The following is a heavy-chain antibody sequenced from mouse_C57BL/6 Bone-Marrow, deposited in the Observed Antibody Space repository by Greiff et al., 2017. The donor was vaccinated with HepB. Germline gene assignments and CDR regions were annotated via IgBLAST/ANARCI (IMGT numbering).Heavy chain of an antibody. V-gene: IGHV1-52*01. D-gene: IGHD1-1*01. CDR1: GYTFTSYW. CDR2: IDPSDSET. Sequence: QVQLQQPGAELVRPGSSVKLSCKASGYTFTSYWMHWVKQRPIQGLEWIGNIDPSDSETHYNQKFKDKATLTVDKSSSTAYMQLSSLTSEDSAVYYCARSGYGSSPPFAYWGQGTLVTVSA. J-gene: IGHJ3*01. CDR3: ARSGYGSSPPFAY.